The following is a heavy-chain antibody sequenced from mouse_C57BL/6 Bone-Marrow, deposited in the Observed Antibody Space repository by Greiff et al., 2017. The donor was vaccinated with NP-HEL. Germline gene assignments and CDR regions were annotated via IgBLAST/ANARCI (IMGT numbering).Heavy chain of an antibody. D-gene: IGHD1-1*01. Sequence: EVKLEESGGGLVQPGGSLKLSCAASGFTFSDYYMYWVRQTPEKRLEWVAYISNGGGSTYYPDTVKGRFTISRDTAKNTLYLQMSRLKSEDTAMYYCARQSTTVVSMDYWGQGTSVTVSS. CDR1: GFTFSDYY. V-gene: IGHV5-12*01. CDR2: ISNGGGST. CDR3: ARQSTTVVSMDY. J-gene: IGHJ4*01.